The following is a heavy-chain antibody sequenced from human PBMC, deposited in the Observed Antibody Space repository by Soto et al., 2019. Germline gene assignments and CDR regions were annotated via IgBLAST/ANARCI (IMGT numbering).Heavy chain of an antibody. Sequence: GSLRLSCAASGFTFSSYGMHWVRQGPGKGLEWVAMISYDGSDKYYADSVKGRFTISRDNSKNTLYLQMNSLRAEDTAVYYCARDRKQQLVGEGWFDPWGQGNLVTFSS. CDR3: ARDRKQQLVGEGWFDP. D-gene: IGHD6-13*01. J-gene: IGHJ5*02. CDR2: ISYDGSDK. CDR1: GFTFSSYG. V-gene: IGHV3-30*03.